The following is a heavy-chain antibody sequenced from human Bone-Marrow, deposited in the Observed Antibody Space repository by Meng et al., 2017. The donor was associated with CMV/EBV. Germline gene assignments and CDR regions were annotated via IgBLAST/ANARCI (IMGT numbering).Heavy chain of an antibody. CDR2: IYYSGST. D-gene: IGHD4-11*01. Sequence: GSLRLSCTVAGGSTSSSRYYWGWIRQPPGKGLEWIGSIYYSGSTYYNPSLKSRVTISVDTSKNQFSLKLSSVTAADTAVYYCARTASYSNYHYYYYGMDVWGQGTTVTVSS. J-gene: IGHJ6*02. CDR3: ARTASYSNYHYYYYGMDV. V-gene: IGHV4-39*01. CDR1: GGSTSSSRYY.